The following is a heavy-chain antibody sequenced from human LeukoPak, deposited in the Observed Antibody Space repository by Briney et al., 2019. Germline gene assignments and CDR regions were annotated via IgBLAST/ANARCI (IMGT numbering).Heavy chain of an antibody. CDR2: ISASARNT. Sequence: QPGGSLRLSCAASGFTLSNYAMTWVRQAPGKGLECVSVISASARNTDYADSVKGRFTISRDNSKNTLSLQMNSLRAEDTAIYYCAKLVGTGAIPTDYWGQGTLVTVSS. CDR1: GFTLSNYA. D-gene: IGHD1-1*01. CDR3: AKLVGTGAIPTDY. J-gene: IGHJ4*02. V-gene: IGHV3-23*01.